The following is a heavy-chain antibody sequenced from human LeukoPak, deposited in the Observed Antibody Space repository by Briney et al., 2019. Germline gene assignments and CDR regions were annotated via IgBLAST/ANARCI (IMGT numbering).Heavy chain of an antibody. CDR3: ARNVTAGFFDY. CDR1: GSTITSDYF. V-gene: IGHV4-38-2*01. CDR2: IYYSWGM. J-gene: IGHJ4*02. Sequence: SETLSLTCDVSGSTITSDYFWGWIRPPPRKGLEWIATIYYSWGMYFNPSLKSRVTISLDASKNQYSLKINSLTAADTAIYYCARNVTAGFFDYWGQGILVTVSS. D-gene: IGHD1-1*01.